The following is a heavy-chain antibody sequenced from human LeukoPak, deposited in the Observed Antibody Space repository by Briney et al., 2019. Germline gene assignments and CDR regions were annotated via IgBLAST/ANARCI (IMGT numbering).Heavy chain of an antibody. CDR1: GYTFTSYG. CDR2: ISAYNGNT. D-gene: IGHD6-19*01. J-gene: IGHJ3*02. CDR3: ARLGYSSGWYMADAFDI. Sequence: ASVKVSCKASGYTFTSYGISWVRQAPGQGLEWMGWISAYNGNTNYAQKLQGRVTMTTDTSTSTAYMELRSLRSDDTAVYYCARLGYSSGWYMADAFDIWGQGTMVTVS. V-gene: IGHV1-18*01.